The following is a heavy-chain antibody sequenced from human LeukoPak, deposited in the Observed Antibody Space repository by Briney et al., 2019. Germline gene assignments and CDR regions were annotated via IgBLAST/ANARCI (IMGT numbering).Heavy chain of an antibody. J-gene: IGHJ6*03. CDR1: GFSFSSYG. V-gene: IGHV3-23*01. Sequence: QSGGSLRLSCAASGFSFSSYGMSWVRQAPGKGLEWVSAISGSGGSTYYADSVKGRFTISRDNSKNTLYLQMNSLRAEDTAVYYCARDRQNYYYMDVWGKGTTVTISS. CDR3: ARDRQNYYYMDV. CDR2: ISGSGGST.